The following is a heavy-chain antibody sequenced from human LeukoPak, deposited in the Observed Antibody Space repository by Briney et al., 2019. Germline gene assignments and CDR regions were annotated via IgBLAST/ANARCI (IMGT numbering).Heavy chain of an antibody. V-gene: IGHV4-59*12. CDR3: ARDPGRYGDYSGWFDP. CDR1: GGSISSYY. D-gene: IGHD4-17*01. J-gene: IGHJ5*02. Sequence: SETLSLTCTVSGGSISSYYWNWIRQPPGKGLEWIGYIYYSGSTNYNPSLKSRVTISVDTSKNQFSLKLSSVTAADTAVYYRARDPGRYGDYSGWFDPWGQGTLVTVSS. CDR2: IYYSGST.